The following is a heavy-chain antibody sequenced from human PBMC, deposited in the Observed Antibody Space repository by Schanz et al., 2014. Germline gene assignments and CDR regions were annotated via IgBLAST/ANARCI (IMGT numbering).Heavy chain of an antibody. CDR1: GYTFTSYG. D-gene: IGHD4-17*01. CDR3: ARGYGDSPTDF. CDR2: IIPILGIA. J-gene: IGHJ4*02. V-gene: IGHV1-69*04. Sequence: GAEVKKPGASVKVSCKASGYTFTSYGISWVRQAPGQGLEWMGRIIPILGIANYAQKFQGRVTITADRSTSTAYMELSSLRSEDTAVYYCARGYGDSPTDFWGQGTLVTVSS.